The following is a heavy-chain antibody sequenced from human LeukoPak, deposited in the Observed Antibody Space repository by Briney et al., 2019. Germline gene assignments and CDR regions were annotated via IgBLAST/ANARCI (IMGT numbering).Heavy chain of an antibody. V-gene: IGHV3-23*01. CDR3: ARDRGYSSFDY. CDR2: ITGSGGRT. CDR1: GFTFSSYA. Sequence: GGSLRLSCAASGFTFSSYAMNWVRQAPGKGLEWVSAITGSGGRTYYADSVKGRFTISRDNSKNTLYLQMNSLRAEDTAVYYCARDRGYSSFDYWGQGTLVTVSS. D-gene: IGHD6-19*01. J-gene: IGHJ4*02.